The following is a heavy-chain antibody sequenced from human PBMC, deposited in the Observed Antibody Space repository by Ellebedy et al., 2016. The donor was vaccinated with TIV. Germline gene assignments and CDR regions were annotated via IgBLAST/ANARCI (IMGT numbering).Heavy chain of an antibody. Sequence: PGGSLRLSCAASGFTFSSYGMLWVRQAPGKGLEWVAVIWYDGSNKYYAASVKGRFTISRDNSKNTLYLKMNSLRAEDTAVYYCARDLVYCTKGVCPPVGMDVWGQGTTVTVSS. CDR2: IWYDGSNK. D-gene: IGHD2-8*01. CDR3: ARDLVYCTKGVCPPVGMDV. J-gene: IGHJ6*02. V-gene: IGHV3-33*08. CDR1: GFTFSSYG.